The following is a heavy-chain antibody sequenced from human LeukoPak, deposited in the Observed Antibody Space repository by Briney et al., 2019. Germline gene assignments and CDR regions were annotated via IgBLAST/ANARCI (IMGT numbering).Heavy chain of an antibody. Sequence: PSETLSLTCTVSADSISSYYWSLIRQPPGKGLEWIGYIYYTGSTNYNPSLKSRVTISVDTSKTHFSLTLTSLTAADTAVYYCATEAAGSGALDYGGQGTLVTVSS. V-gene: IGHV4-59*01. J-gene: IGHJ4*02. CDR3: ATEAAGSGALDY. CDR1: ADSISSYY. D-gene: IGHD6-25*01. CDR2: IYYTGST.